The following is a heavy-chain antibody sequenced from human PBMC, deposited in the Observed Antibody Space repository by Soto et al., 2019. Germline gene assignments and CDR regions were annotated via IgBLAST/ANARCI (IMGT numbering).Heavy chain of an antibody. CDR3: VSGSYSSGYNY. V-gene: IGHV3-30-3*01. CDR1: GFTFSSYA. Sequence: PGGSLRLSCAASGFTFSSYAVHWVRQAPGKGLEWVSVISCDGSNKYYADSVKGRFTISRDNSKNSLYLQMNSLRVEDTALYFCVSGSYSSGYNYWGQGTLVTVPQ. J-gene: IGHJ4*02. D-gene: IGHD6-19*01. CDR2: ISCDGSNK.